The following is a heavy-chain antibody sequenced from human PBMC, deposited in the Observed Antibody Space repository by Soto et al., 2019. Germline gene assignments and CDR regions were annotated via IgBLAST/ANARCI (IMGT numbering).Heavy chain of an antibody. CDR1: SITLNNYE. CDR3: ARYCSGATFNDGNMDV. D-gene: IGHD2-15*01. V-gene: IGHV3-48*03. J-gene: IGHJ6*02. CDR2: ISSGCGTT. Sequence: PXVSMSVSCAPSSITLNNYEMNWVGPDARKGLEWVSYISSGCGTTYYAGSVKGRLTIARDNAKSSLYLQINSLRAEDTAVYDSARYCSGATFNDGNMDVWGQGTTVTVSS.